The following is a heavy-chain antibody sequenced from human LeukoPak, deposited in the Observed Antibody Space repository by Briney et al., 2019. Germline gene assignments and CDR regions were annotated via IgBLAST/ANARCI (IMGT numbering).Heavy chain of an antibody. CDR3: ARVGAAAGITWDAFDI. V-gene: IGHV4-31*03. J-gene: IGHJ3*02. CDR1: GGSISSGGYY. Sequence: SETLSLTCTVSGGSISSGGYYWSWIRQHPGKGLAWIGYIYYSGSTYYNPSLKSRVTISVDTSKNQFSLKLSSVTAADTAVYYCARVGAAAGITWDAFDIWGQGTMVTVSS. CDR2: IYYSGST. D-gene: IGHD6-13*01.